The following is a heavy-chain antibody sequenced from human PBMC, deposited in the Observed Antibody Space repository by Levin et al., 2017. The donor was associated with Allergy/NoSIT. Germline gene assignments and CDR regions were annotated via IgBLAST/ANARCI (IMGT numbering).Heavy chain of an antibody. V-gene: IGHV3-21*01. Sequence: GGSLRLSCAASGFTFNTYSMDWFRQAPGKGLEWVSSISETGTYIYYADSVKGRFTISRDNAKNSLYLQMNSLRAEATATYYCATHLPCNGPRFPPDHWGQGTLVTVSS. D-gene: IGHD2-15*01. J-gene: IGHJ4*02. CDR2: ISETGTYI. CDR3: ATHLPCNGPRFPPDH. CDR1: GFTFNTYS.